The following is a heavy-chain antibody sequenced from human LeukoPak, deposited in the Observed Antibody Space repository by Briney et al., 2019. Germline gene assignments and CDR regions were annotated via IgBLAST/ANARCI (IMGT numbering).Heavy chain of an antibody. CDR3: ARDLHYYLAMDV. CDR2: IRSDDKA. Sequence: GGSLRLSCAASGFTFSAYAMTWVRQAPGKGLEWVSYIRSDDKAHYSESVKGRFAISRYNSKNTLFLQLHNLRLEDTALYYCARDLHYYLAMDVWGQGTTVTVSS. CDR1: GFTFSAYA. V-gene: IGHV3-23*01. J-gene: IGHJ6*02.